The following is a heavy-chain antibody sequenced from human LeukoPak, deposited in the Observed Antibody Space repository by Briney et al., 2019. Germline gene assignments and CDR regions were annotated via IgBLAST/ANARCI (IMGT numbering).Heavy chain of an antibody. D-gene: IGHD1-26*01. CDR2: IYTSGST. V-gene: IGHV4-61*02. Sequence: PSETLSLTCTVSGGSISSGSYYWSWIRQPAGKGLEWIGRIYTSGSTNYNPSLKSRVTISVDTSKNQFSLKLSSVTAADTAVYYCARYSGSNTDFDYWGQGTLVTVS. J-gene: IGHJ4*02. CDR1: GGSISSGSYY. CDR3: ARYSGSNTDFDY.